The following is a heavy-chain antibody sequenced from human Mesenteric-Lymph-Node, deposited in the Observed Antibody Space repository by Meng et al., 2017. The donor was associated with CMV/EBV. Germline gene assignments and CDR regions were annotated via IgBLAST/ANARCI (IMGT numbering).Heavy chain of an antibody. V-gene: IGHV3-7*03. CDR1: GFTFSSYW. J-gene: IGHJ4*02. D-gene: IGHD3-3*01. CDR2: IKQDGSEK. CDR3: AKTRITIFGAPDNPLDY. Sequence: GGSLRLSCAASGFTFSSYWMSWVRQAPGKGLEWVANIKQDGSEKYYVDSVKGRFIISRDNSKNTLYLQMNSLRAEDTARYYCAKTRITIFGAPDNPLDYWGQGTLVTVSS.